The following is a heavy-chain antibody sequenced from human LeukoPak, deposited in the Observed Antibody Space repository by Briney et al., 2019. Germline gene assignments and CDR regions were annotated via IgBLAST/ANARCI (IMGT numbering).Heavy chain of an antibody. Sequence: GESLKISRKGSGYSFTSYWIGWVRQMPGKGLEWMGIIYPGDSDTRYSPSFQGQVTISADKSISTAYLQWSSLKASDTAMHYCARHFSVGSSSALRTYYYYMDVWGKGTTVTVSS. CDR2: IYPGDSDT. CDR3: ARHFSVGSSSALRTYYYYMDV. D-gene: IGHD6-6*01. J-gene: IGHJ6*03. CDR1: GYSFTSYW. V-gene: IGHV5-51*01.